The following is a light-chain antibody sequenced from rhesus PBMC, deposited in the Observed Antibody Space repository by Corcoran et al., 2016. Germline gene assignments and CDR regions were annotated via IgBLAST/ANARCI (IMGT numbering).Light chain of an antibody. CDR1: QGINNW. V-gene: IGKV1-69*01. Sequence: DIQMTQSPSSLSASVGDRVTITCRASQGINNWLAWYQQKAGKAPKLLIYRVSKLEAGVPSRFSASGLGTDFTRTISSLQPEDIARYYCQQHDTYPWTFGQGTKVEIK. J-gene: IGKJ1*01. CDR3: QQHDTYPWT. CDR2: RVS.